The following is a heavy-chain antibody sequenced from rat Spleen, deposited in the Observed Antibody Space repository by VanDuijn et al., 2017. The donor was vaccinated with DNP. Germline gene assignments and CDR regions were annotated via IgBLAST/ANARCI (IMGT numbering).Heavy chain of an antibody. Sequence: EVQLQESGPGLVKPSQSLSLTCSVTGYSITSSYKWNWIRKFPGNKLEWMGSVNSAGTTNYNPSLKSRISITRDTSKNQFFLHLHSVTTEDTATFCWARLRIGPHYFDYWGQGVMVTVSS. J-gene: IGHJ2*01. CDR2: VNSAGTT. CDR3: ARLRIGPHYFDY. V-gene: IGHV3-3*01. CDR1: GYSITSSYK. D-gene: IGHD1-5*01.